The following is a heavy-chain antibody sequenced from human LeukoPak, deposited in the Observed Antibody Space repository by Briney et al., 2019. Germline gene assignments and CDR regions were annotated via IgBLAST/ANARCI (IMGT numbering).Heavy chain of an antibody. D-gene: IGHD5-12*01. V-gene: IGHV4-30-4*01. CDR3: ARRRRGYSGYLDY. CDR2: IYYSGST. J-gene: IGHJ4*02. Sequence: SETLSLTCTVSCGSISSGVYYWSWIRQPPGKGLEWIGYIYYSGSTYYNPSLKSRVTISVDTSKNQFSLKLSSVTAADTAVYYCARRRRGYSGYLDYWGQGTLVTVSS. CDR1: CGSISSGVYY.